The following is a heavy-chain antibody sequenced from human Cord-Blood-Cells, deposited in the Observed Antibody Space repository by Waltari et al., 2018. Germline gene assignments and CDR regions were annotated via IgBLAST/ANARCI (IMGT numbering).Heavy chain of an antibody. CDR2: IIPILGIA. Sequence: QVQLVQSGAEVKKPGSSVKVSCKASGGTFSSYAISWVGQAPGQGLEWMGGIIPILGIANYAQKFQGRVTITADESTSTAYMELSSLRSEDTAVYYCARSTRFGGSGSYYNAFDIWGQGTMVTVSS. J-gene: IGHJ3*02. CDR3: ARSTRFGGSGSYYNAFDI. D-gene: IGHD3-10*01. CDR1: GGTFSSYA. V-gene: IGHV1-69*04.